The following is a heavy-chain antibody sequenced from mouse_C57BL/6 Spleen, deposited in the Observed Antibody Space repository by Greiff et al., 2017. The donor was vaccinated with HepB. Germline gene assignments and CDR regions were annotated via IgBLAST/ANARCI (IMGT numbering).Heavy chain of an antibody. D-gene: IGHD1-1*01. CDR3: ASYEFDY. V-gene: IGHV1-50*01. J-gene: IGHJ2*01. Sequence: QVQLQQPGAELVKPGASVKLSCKASGYTFTSYWMQWVKQRPGQGLEWIGEIDPSDSYTNYNQKFKGKATLTVDTSSSTAYMQLSSLTSEDSAVYYCASYEFDYWGQGTTLTVSS. CDR1: GYTFTSYW. CDR2: IDPSDSYT.